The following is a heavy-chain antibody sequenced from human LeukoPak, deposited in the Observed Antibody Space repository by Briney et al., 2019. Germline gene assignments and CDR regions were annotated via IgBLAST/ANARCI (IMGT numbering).Heavy chain of an antibody. D-gene: IGHD7-27*01. CDR2: IDTDGSST. J-gene: IGHJ4*02. V-gene: IGHV3-74*01. Sequence: GGSLRLSCAASGFTFSSYWMHWVRQAPGKGLVWVSRIDTDGSSTIYADSVKGRFTISRDNAKNTLYLQMNSLRAEDTAVYYCTRGHVGIDYWGQGTLVTVSS. CDR1: GFTFSSYW. CDR3: TRGHVGIDY.